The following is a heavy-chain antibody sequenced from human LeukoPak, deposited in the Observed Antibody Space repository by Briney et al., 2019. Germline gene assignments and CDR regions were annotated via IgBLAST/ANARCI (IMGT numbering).Heavy chain of an antibody. D-gene: IGHD1-1*01. V-gene: IGHV1-2*02. CDR2: INPNSGGT. CDR1: GGTFSSYA. CDR3: ARPMTGTGLTYYYYGMDI. Sequence: ASVKVSCKASGGTFSSYAISWVRQAPGQGLEWLGWINPNSGGTHYAQKFQGRVTVTRDTSISTAYMELNSLRSEDTALYYCARPMTGTGLTYYYYGMDIWGQGTTVTVAS. J-gene: IGHJ6*02.